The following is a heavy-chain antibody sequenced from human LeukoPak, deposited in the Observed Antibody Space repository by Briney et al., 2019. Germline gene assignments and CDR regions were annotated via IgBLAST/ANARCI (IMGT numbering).Heavy chain of an antibody. J-gene: IGHJ6*02. CDR3: ARDLKLLWFGELSNGMDV. Sequence: PGGSLRLSCAASGFTFNSYAMSWVRQAPGKGLEWVSVIYSGGSTYYADSVKGRFTISRDNSKNTLYLQMNSLRAEDTAVYYCARDLKLLWFGELSNGMDVWGQGTTVTVSS. D-gene: IGHD3-10*01. CDR1: GFTFNSYA. V-gene: IGHV3-53*01. CDR2: IYSGGST.